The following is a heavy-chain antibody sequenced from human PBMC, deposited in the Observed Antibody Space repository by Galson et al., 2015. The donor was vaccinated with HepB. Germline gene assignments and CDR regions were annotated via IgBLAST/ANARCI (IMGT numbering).Heavy chain of an antibody. CDR1: GFTFSSYW. D-gene: IGHD3-10*01. CDR3: ARGDGFLVDY. J-gene: IGHJ4*02. CDR2: INQDGSER. V-gene: IGHV3-7*03. Sequence: SLRLSCAASGFTFSSYWMTWFRQAPGKGLEWVANINQDGSERYYVDSVKGRFTISKDNAKTSLFLQMNSLRAEDTAVYYCARGDGFLVDYWGQGTLVTVSS.